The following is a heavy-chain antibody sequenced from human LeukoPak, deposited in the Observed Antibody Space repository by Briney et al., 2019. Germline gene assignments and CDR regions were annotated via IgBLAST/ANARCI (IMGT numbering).Heavy chain of an antibody. V-gene: IGHV3-64*05. J-gene: IGHJ4*02. D-gene: IGHD3-3*01. Sequence: GGSLRLSCSASGLTFSTYVMHWVRQAPGKGLEYVSGISGDGASTYYADSVKGRFTISRDNSKNTLYVQMTSLRAEDTAVYYCVYQVQGVVKWGQGTLVTVSS. CDR3: VYQVQGVVK. CDR1: GLTFSTYV. CDR2: ISGDGAST.